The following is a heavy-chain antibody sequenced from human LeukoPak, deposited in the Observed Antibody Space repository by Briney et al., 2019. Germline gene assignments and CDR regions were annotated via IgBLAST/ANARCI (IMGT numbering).Heavy chain of an antibody. D-gene: IGHD6-13*01. J-gene: IGHJ6*02. CDR2: IYYSGST. CDR3: ARWAAAGSPNYYYGMDV. Sequence: SETLSLTCTVSGGSISSYYWSWIRQPPGKGLEWLGYIYYSGSTNYNPSLKSRVTISVDTSKNQFSLKLSSVTAADTAVYYCARWAAAGSPNYYYGMDVWGQGTTVTVSS. CDR1: GGSISSYY. V-gene: IGHV4-59*01.